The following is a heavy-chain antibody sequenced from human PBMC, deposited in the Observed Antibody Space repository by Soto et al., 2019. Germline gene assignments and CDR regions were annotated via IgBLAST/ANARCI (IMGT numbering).Heavy chain of an antibody. V-gene: IGHV4-39*01. CDR1: GGSISSSSYY. CDR3: ARRKGVYYYYYMDV. CDR2: IYYSGST. J-gene: IGHJ6*03. Sequence: PSETLSLTCTVSGGSISSSSYYWGWIRQPPGKGLEWIGSIYYSGSTYYNPSLKSRVTISVDTSKNQFSLKLSSVTAADTAVYYCARRKGVYYYYYMDVWGKGTTVTVSS.